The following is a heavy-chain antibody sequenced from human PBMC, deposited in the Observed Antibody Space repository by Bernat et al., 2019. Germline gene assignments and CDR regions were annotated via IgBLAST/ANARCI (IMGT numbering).Heavy chain of an antibody. J-gene: IGHJ4*02. CDR2: VYPGDSDT. CDR3: ARLWGATTAAAYFES. CDR1: GYTFTNYW. D-gene: IGHD6-13*01. Sequence: EVQLVQSGAEVKKPGESLKSSCKASGYTFTNYWIAWVRQMPGKGLECMGLVYPGDSDTRYSPSFQGQGTNSDDKAITTCYLQWRSLNATDTAIIYGARLWGATTAAAYFESWDEGALASASS. V-gene: IGHV5-51*03.